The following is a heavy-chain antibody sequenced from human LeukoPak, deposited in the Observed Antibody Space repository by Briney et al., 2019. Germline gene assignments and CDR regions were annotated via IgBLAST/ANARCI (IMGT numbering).Heavy chain of an antibody. V-gene: IGHV1-8*01. D-gene: IGHD2-15*01. CDR1: RYTFTTYD. Sequence: ASVKVSCKASRYTFTTYDINSVRQATGQGLECMGWLNPNSGNTGCAQKFQGRVTMIRKTSISTEYMELSSLRSEDTAVYYCARAGGYCGRISCPYYFDYWGQGSLVAVSS. J-gene: IGHJ4*02. CDR3: ARAGGYCGRISCPYYFDY. CDR2: LNPNSGNT.